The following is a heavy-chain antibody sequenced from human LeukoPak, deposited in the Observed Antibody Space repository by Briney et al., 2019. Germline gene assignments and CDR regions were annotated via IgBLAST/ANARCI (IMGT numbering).Heavy chain of an antibody. D-gene: IGHD2-2*02. V-gene: IGHV3-11*01. CDR3: ARDHCSSTSCYIGY. CDR2: ISSSGSTI. Sequence: GGSLRLSCAASGFTFSDYYMSWIRQAPGKGLEWVSYISSSGSTIYYADSVKGRFTISRDNAKNSLYLQMNSLRAEDTAVCYCARDHCSSTSCYIGYWGQGTLVTVSS. J-gene: IGHJ4*02. CDR1: GFTFSDYY.